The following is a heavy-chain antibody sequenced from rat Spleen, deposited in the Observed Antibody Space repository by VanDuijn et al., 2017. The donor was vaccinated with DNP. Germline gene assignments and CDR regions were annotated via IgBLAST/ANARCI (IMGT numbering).Heavy chain of an antibody. Sequence: QVQLKESGPGLVQPSQTLSLTCTVSGFSLTSYGVSWVRQPPGKGLEWIAAISSGGSTYYNSALKSRLSISRDTSKSQVFLKRNSLQTEDTAIYFCKGVAYWGQGTLVTVSS. J-gene: IGHJ3*01. CDR1: GFSLTSYG. CDR2: ISSGGST. CDR3: KGVAY. V-gene: IGHV2S12*01.